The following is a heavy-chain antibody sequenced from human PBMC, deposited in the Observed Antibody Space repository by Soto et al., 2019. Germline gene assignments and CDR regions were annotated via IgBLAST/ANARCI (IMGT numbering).Heavy chain of an antibody. J-gene: IGHJ2*01. CDR2: INAGNGNT. D-gene: IGHD4-17*01. Sequence: QVQLVQSGAEVKKPGASVKVSCKASGYTFTSYAMHWVRQAPGQRLEWMGWINAGNGNTKYSQKFQGRVTITRDTSASTAYMELSSLRSEDTAVYYCARAPSTVTTPSSYWYFDLWGRGTLVTVSS. CDR3: ARAPSTVTTPSSYWYFDL. V-gene: IGHV1-3*01. CDR1: GYTFTSYA.